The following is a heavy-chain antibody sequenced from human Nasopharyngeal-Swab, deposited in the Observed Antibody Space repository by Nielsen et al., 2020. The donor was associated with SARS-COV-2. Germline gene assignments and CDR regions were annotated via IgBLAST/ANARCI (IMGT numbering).Heavy chain of an antibody. Sequence: GASLKISCSASGFTFSTYTMNWVRQAPGKGLEWVSLITGGADSTYYADSEKGRFTISNDNSRNTVYLHMNSLGADDTAIYYCAKDLVPDGHNDFDYWGQGTLVTVSS. V-gene: IGHV3-23*01. J-gene: IGHJ4*01. CDR2: ITGGADST. CDR3: AKDLVPDGHNDFDY. D-gene: IGHD1-1*01. CDR1: GFTFSTYT.